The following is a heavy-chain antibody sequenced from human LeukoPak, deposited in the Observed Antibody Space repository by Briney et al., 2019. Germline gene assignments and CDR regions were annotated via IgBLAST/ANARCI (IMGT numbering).Heavy chain of an antibody. J-gene: IGHJ4*02. D-gene: IGHD4-23*01. CDR3: AKDGGNAKYYFDY. CDR2: ISGSGGST. CDR1: GFTFSSYA. Sequence: DPGGSLRLSCAASGFTFSSYAMSWVRQAPGKGLEWVSAISGSGGSTYYADSVKGRFTISRDNSKNTLYLQMNSLRAEDTAVYYCAKDGGNAKYYFDYWGQGTLVTVSS. V-gene: IGHV3-23*01.